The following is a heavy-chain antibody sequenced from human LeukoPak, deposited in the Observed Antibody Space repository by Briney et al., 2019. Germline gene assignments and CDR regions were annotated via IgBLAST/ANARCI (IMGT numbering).Heavy chain of an antibody. J-gene: IGHJ4*02. CDR1: GGSFSGYY. V-gene: IGHV4-34*01. CDR3: ARHPNKRFLEWLLYFDY. Sequence: PSETLSLTCAVYGGSFSGYYWSWIRQPPGKGLEWIGEINHSGSTNYNPSLKSRVTISVDTSKNQFSLKLSSVTAADTAVYYCARHPNKRFLEWLLYFDYWGQGTLVTVSS. CDR2: INHSGST. D-gene: IGHD3-3*01.